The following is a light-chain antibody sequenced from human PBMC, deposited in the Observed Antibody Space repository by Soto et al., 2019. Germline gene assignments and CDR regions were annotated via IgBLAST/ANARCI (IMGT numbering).Light chain of an antibody. J-gene: IGLJ2*01. V-gene: IGLV2-23*02. Sequence: QSALTQPASVTGSPGQSITISCTGASSDVGSYNLVSWYQQHPGKVPKLLIYEVSQRPSGVSNRFSGSKSGNTASLTISGLQAEDEDDYYCCSYAGSGLGVFGGGTKLTVL. CDR3: CSYAGSGLGV. CDR1: SSDVGSYNL. CDR2: EVS.